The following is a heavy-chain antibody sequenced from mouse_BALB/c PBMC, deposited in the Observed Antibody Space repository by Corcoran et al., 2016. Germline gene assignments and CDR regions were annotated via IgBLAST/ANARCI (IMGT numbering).Heavy chain of an antibody. D-gene: IGHD2-4*01. J-gene: IGHJ3*01. CDR1: GYTFTSYV. V-gene: IGHV1S136*01. CDR2: INPYNDGT. CDR3: ALITTGAWFAY. Sequence: EVQLQQSGPELVKPGASVKMSCKASGYTFTSYVMHWVKQKPGQGLEWIGYINPYNDGTKYNEKFKGKATLTSDKSSSTAYMELSSLTSEASAVYYWALITTGAWFAYWGQGTLVTVSA.